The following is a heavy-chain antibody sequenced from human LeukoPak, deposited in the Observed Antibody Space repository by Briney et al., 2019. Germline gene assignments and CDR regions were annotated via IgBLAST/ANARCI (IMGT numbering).Heavy chain of an antibody. CDR1: AASISSSSYY. J-gene: IGHJ4*02. V-gene: IGHV4-39*02. CDR2: IYYSGST. D-gene: IGHD2-2*01. Sequence: SETLSLTCTVSAASISSSSYYCGWLRQPPGKGLERIGSIYYSGSTYYNPSLKTRVTTSVDTSQNHFYLKLSSVTAPDTAVYYCARPQGFQLLDFEYWGQGTLVTVSS. CDR3: ARPQGFQLLDFEY.